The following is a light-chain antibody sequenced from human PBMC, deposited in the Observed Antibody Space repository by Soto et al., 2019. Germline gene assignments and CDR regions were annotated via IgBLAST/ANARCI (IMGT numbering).Light chain of an antibody. V-gene: IGLV2-23*01. CDR1: CSDVGSYNL. CDR2: EGS. CDR3: CSYAGSSSVV. Sequence: QSALTQPASVSGSPGQSITISCTGTCSDVGSYNLVSWYQQHPGKAPKLMIYEGSKRPSGVSNRFSGSKSGNTASLTISGLQAEDEADYYCCSYAGSSSVVFGGGTKLTVL. J-gene: IGLJ2*01.